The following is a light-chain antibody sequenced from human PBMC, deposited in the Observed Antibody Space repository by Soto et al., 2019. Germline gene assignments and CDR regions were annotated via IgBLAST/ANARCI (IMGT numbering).Light chain of an antibody. V-gene: IGLV1-40*01. CDR1: SSNIGAGYD. Sequence: QSVLTQPPSGSGAPGQRVTISCTGSSSNIGAGYDVHWYQQLPGTAPKLLIYGNSNRPSGVPDRFSGSKSGTSASLAITGLQAEDEAYYYCQSYDSSLSGVVFGGGTKLTLL. CDR2: GNS. CDR3: QSYDSSLSGVV. J-gene: IGLJ2*01.